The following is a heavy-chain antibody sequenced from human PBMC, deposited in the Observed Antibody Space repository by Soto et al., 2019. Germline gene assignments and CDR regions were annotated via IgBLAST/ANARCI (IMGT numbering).Heavy chain of an antibody. CDR2: IGSSSSTI. CDR1: GFTFSSYS. Sequence: PGGSLRLSCAASGFTFSSYSMNWVRQAPGKGLEWVSYIGSSSSTIYYADSVKGRFTISRDNAKNSLYLQMNSLRDEDTAVYYCARDTGYCSGGSCYHPDAFDIWGQGTMVTVSS. CDR3: ARDTGYCSGGSCYHPDAFDI. J-gene: IGHJ3*02. V-gene: IGHV3-48*02. D-gene: IGHD2-15*01.